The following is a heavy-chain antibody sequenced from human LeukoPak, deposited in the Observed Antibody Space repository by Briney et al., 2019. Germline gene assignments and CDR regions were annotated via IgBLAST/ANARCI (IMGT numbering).Heavy chain of an antibody. CDR1: GGSISSSSYY. D-gene: IGHD2-2*01. CDR3: ARLRWEYQLPYEDY. Sequence: SETLSLTCTVSGGSISSSSYYWGWIRQSPGKGLEWIGSVYYSGSTYYNPSLKSRVTISVDTSKNQFSLKLSSVTAADTAVYYCARLRWEYQLPYEDYWGQGTLVTVSS. V-gene: IGHV4-39*01. CDR2: VYYSGST. J-gene: IGHJ4*02.